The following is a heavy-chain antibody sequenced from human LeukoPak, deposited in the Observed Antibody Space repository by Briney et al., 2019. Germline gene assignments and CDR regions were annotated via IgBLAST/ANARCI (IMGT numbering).Heavy chain of an antibody. CDR1: GFTVSSNY. CDR3: ASGYSGYDPFDY. J-gene: IGHJ4*02. CDR2: IYSGGST. V-gene: IGHV3-53*01. D-gene: IGHD5-12*01. Sequence: PGGSLRLSCAASGFTVSSNYMSWVRQAPGKGLERVSVIYSGGSTYYADSVKGRFTISRDNSKNTLYLQMNSLRAEDTAVYYCASGYSGYDPFDYWGQGTLVTVSS.